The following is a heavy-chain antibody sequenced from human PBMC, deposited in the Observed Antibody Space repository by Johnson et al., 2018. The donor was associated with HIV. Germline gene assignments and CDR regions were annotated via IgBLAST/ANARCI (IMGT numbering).Heavy chain of an antibody. V-gene: IGHV3-30*18. D-gene: IGHD3-10*01. J-gene: IGHJ3*02. CDR3: AKQYYGSGGSVHAFDI. CDR2: ISYDGSNK. CDR1: RITLSSYG. Sequence: VQLVESGGGVVQPGRSLRLSCAASRITLSSYGMHWVRQAPGKGLEWVAVISYDGSNKYYADSVKGRFTVSRDNSKNTVYLQMNSLRAEDTALYYCAKQYYGSGGSVHAFDIWGQGTMVTVSS.